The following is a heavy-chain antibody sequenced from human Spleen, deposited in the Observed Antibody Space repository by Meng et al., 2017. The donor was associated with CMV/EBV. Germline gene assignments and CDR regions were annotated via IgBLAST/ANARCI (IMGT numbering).Heavy chain of an antibody. V-gene: IGHV3-15*01. D-gene: IGHD3-3*01. Sequence: SGITFSKGWSGWGRQAPERRLEWVDRIKNKNEGETTDYAAPVTGRFTISRDDSKNTVYLQMNSLKSEDTAVYYCITTSGPPGFLVRYWGQGTLVTVSS. CDR3: ITTSGPPGFLVRY. CDR1: GITFSKGW. CDR2: IKNKNEGETT. J-gene: IGHJ4*02.